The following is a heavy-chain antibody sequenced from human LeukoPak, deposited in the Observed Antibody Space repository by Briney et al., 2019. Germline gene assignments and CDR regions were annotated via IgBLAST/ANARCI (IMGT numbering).Heavy chain of an antibody. D-gene: IGHD5-18*01. Sequence: PSETLSLTCAVYGGSFSGYYWSWIRQPPGKGLEWIGEINHSGSTNYNPSLKSRVTISVDTSKNQFSLKLSSVTAADTAVYYCARGCYGIQLWSRKEYFDYWGQGTLVTVSS. CDR3: ARGCYGIQLWSRKEYFDY. J-gene: IGHJ4*02. V-gene: IGHV4-34*01. CDR1: GGSFSGYY. CDR2: INHSGST.